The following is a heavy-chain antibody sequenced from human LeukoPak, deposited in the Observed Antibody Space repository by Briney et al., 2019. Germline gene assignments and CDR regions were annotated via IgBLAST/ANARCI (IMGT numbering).Heavy chain of an antibody. CDR2: ISWDGGST. CDR3: AKEGGSSSWSPVSYFDY. V-gene: IGHV3-43*01. D-gene: IGHD6-13*01. Sequence: SGGSLRLSCAASGFTFDDYTMHWVRQAPGKGLEWVSLISWDGGSTYYADSVKGRFTISRDNSKNSLYLQMNSLRTEDTALYHCAKEGGSSSWSPVSYFDYWGQGTLVTVSS. CDR1: GFTFDDYT. J-gene: IGHJ4*02.